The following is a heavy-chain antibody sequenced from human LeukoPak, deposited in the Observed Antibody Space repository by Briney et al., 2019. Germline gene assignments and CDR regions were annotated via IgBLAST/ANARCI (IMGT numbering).Heavy chain of an antibody. CDR1: GFTFSHHA. CDR3: ASDIAVVPRAFDI. D-gene: IGHD2-2*01. CDR2: INSNGGST. J-gene: IGHJ3*02. V-gene: IGHV3-64D*06. Sequence: GGSLRLSCSGSGFTFSHHAMRWVRQAPGKGLEYTSAINSNGGSTYYADSVKGRFTISRDNSRNTLYLQMSSLRAEDTAVYYCASDIAVVPRAFDIWGQGTMVTVSS.